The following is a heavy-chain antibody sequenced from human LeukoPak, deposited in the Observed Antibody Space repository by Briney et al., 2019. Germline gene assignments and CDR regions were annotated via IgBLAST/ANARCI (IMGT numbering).Heavy chain of an antibody. J-gene: IGHJ4*02. CDR2: INPSGGST. D-gene: IGHD6-19*01. V-gene: IGHV1-46*01. CDR1: GYTFTSYY. Sequence: ASVKVSCKASGYTFTSYYMHWVRQAPGQGLEWMGIINPSGGSTSYAQKFQGRVTMTRDMSTSTVYIELSSLRSEDTAVYYCARDLGGVIAVAGTFDYWGQGTLVTVSS. CDR3: ARDLGGVIAVAGTFDY.